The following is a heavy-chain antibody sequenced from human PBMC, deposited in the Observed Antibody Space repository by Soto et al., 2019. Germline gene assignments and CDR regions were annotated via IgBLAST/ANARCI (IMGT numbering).Heavy chain of an antibody. V-gene: IGHV1-69*13. CDR3: ARSLEYYHILTGRYGMDV. Sequence: GASVKVSCKASGGTFSSYAISWVRQAPGQGLEWMGGIIPIFGTANYAQKFQGRVTITADESTSTAYMELSSLRSEDTAVYYCARSLEYYHILTGRYGMDVWGQGTTVTVS. CDR1: GGTFSSYA. D-gene: IGHD3-9*01. J-gene: IGHJ6*02. CDR2: IIPIFGTA.